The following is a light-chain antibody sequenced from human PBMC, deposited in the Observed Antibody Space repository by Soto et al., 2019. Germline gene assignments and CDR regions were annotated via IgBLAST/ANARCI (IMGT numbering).Light chain of an antibody. CDR1: QAVSAN. V-gene: IGKV3-15*01. CDR3: KHFNNWPFT. Sequence: EIVMTQSPATLSVSPGESATLSCRASQAVSANLAWYQQKPGQAPRLLIYGASTRATGIPARFSGSGSGTEFTLTISSLQSEDFAVYYCKHFNNWPFTFGGGTKVEI. J-gene: IGKJ4*01. CDR2: GAS.